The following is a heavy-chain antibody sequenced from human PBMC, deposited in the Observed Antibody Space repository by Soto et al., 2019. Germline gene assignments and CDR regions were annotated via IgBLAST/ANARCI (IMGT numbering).Heavy chain of an antibody. J-gene: IGHJ6*02. D-gene: IGHD3-10*01. CDR3: AKDHYGSAIYGMDV. CDR2: TSDII. V-gene: IGHV3-9*01. Sequence: TSDIIGYADSVKGRFTISRDNGKNSLYLQMNSLRPEDTALYYCAKDHYGSAIYGMDVWGQGTTVTVSS.